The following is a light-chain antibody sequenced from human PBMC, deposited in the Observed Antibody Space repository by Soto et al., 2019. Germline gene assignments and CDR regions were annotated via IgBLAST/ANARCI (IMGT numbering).Light chain of an antibody. J-gene: IGKJ1*01. V-gene: IGKV3-15*01. Sequence: EIVLTQSPATLSVSPGGRATLSCRASQDVRAGLAWYQQKPGQPPRLLIHGASTRATGIPARFSGSGSGTEFTLTISSLLSEDIGAYFCQQYDVWPVTFGQGT. CDR3: QQYDVWPVT. CDR1: QDVRAG. CDR2: GAS.